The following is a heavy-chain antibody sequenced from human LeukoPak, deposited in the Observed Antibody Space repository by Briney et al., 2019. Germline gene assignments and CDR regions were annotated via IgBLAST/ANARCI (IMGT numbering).Heavy chain of an antibody. CDR2: ISSSGATT. D-gene: IGHD2/OR15-2a*01. CDR3: VNQYPRTYSDS. V-gene: IGHV3-23*01. Sequence: GGSLRLSCAASGFTFSNFVMGWVRQAPEKGLEYVCSISSSGATTFYADSVKGRFTVSRDNSKNTLYLQMNNLRAEDTAIYFCVNQYPRTYSDSWGQGTLVTVSS. CDR1: GFTFSNFV. J-gene: IGHJ4*02.